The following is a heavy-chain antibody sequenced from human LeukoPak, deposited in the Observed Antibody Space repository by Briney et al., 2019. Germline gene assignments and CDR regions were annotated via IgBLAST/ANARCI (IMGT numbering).Heavy chain of an antibody. D-gene: IGHD3-3*01. CDR3: ARGGGNYQGVDNWFDP. CDR1: GFTFDDYG. CDR2: ISSSSSYI. Sequence: GGSLRLSCAASGFTFDDYGMSWVRQAPGKGLEWVSSISSSSSYIYYSDSVKGRFTISRDNAKNSLYLQMNSLRAEDTAVYCCARGGGNYQGVDNWFDPWGQGTLVTVSS. V-gene: IGHV3-21*01. J-gene: IGHJ5*02.